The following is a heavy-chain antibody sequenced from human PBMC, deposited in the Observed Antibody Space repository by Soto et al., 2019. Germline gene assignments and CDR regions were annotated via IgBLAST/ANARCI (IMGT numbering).Heavy chain of an antibody. V-gene: IGHV1-8*01. CDR2: MNPNSGNT. Sequence: ASVEVSCKASGYTFTSYDSKWVRQATGQGLEWMGWMNPNSGNTGYAQKFQGRVTMTRNTSISTAYMELSSLRSEDTAVYYCARELAVAGFDYWGQGTLVTVSS. D-gene: IGHD6-19*01. CDR1: GYTFTSYD. CDR3: ARELAVAGFDY. J-gene: IGHJ4*02.